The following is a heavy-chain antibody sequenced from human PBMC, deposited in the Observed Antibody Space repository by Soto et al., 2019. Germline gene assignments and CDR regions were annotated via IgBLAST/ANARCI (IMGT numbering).Heavy chain of an antibody. V-gene: IGHV4-31*03. Sequence: SEILSLPCTVAGGSISSGGYYWSRKRQHPGKGLEWIGYIYYSGSTYYNPSLKSRVTISVDTSKNQFSLKLSSVTAADTAVYYCARDKRVYYYYYYMDVWGKGTTVTVSS. CDR2: IYYSGST. J-gene: IGHJ6*03. CDR1: GGSISSGGYY. CDR3: ARDKRVYYYYYYMDV.